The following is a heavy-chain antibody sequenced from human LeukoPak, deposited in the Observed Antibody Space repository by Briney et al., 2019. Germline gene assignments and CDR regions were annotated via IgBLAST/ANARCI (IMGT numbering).Heavy chain of an antibody. Sequence: ASVKVSCKASGYTFTSYDINWVRQATGQGLEWMGWMNPNSGNTNYAQKLQGRVTMTTDTSTSTAYMELSSLRSEDTAVYYCARAHGDWFDPWGQGTLVTVSS. CDR3: ARAHGDWFDP. J-gene: IGHJ5*02. CDR1: GYTFTSYD. V-gene: IGHV1-8*01. D-gene: IGHD4-17*01. CDR2: MNPNSGNT.